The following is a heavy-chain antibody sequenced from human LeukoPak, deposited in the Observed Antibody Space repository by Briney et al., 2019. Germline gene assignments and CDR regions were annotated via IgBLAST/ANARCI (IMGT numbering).Heavy chain of an antibody. D-gene: IGHD2-2*01. V-gene: IGHV4-39*07. J-gene: IGHJ6*03. CDR3: ARLDIVVVPAAFYYYYYMDV. CDR2: IYYSGST. Sequence: SETLSLTCTVSGGSISSSSYYWGWIRQPPGKGLEWIGSIYYSGSTYYNPSLKSRVTISVDTSKNQFSLKLSSVTAADTAVYYCARLDIVVVPAAFYYYYYMDVWGKGTTVTVSS. CDR1: GGSISSSSYY.